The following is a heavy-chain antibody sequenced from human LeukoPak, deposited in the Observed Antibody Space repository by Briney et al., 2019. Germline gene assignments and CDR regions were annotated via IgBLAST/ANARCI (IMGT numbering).Heavy chain of an antibody. CDR3: ARGQDIVVVVAAPTPAISWFDP. V-gene: IGHV4-34*01. D-gene: IGHD2-15*01. CDR2: INHSGST. Sequence: SETLSLTCAVCGGSFSGYYWSWIRQPPGKGLEWIGEINHSGSTNYNPSLKSRVTISVDTSKNQFSLKLSSVTAADTAVYYCARGQDIVVVVAAPTPAISWFDPWGQGTLVTVSS. CDR1: GGSFSGYY. J-gene: IGHJ5*02.